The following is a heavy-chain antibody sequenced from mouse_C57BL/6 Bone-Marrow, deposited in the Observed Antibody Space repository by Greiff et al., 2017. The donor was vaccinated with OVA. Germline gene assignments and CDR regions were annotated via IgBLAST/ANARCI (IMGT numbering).Heavy chain of an antibody. CDR3: ATKGFYYAMDY. CDR2: INSDGGTT. V-gene: IGHV5-2*01. Sequence: EVKLQQSGRGLVQPGESLKLSCESNEYEFPSHDMSWVRKPPEKRLELVAAINSDGGTTYHPDTMERRFIISRDNTKEPLYLQMSRLRTEDTALYYCATKGFYYAMDYWGQGTSVTVSS. J-gene: IGHJ4*01. CDR1: EYEFPSHD.